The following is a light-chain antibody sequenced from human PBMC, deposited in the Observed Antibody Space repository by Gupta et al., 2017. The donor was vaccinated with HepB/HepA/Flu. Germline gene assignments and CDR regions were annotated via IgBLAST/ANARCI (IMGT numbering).Light chain of an antibody. J-gene: IGLJ3*02. CDR3: RLFYGGVWV. V-gene: IGLV7-43*01. Sequence: QTVVTQEPSLTVSPGGTVTLTCSSSTGAVTSGSYPNWFQQKPGQAPRALIYSTTKKHSGTPDRFSGYLLGNTAALTLSGVQTEDEDEYYCRLFYGGVWVFGGGTKLTVL. CDR2: STT. CDR1: TGAVTSGSY.